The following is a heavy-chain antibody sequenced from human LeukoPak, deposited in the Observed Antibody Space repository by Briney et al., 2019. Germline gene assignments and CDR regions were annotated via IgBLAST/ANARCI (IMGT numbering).Heavy chain of an antibody. CDR1: GYTFTGYY. V-gene: IGHV1-2*06. J-gene: IGHJ4*02. D-gene: IGHD4-17*01. Sequence: GASVTLSCTASGYTFTGYYMHWVRQAPGQGLEWMGRINPNSGGTNYAQKFQGRVTMTRDTSISTAYMELSRLRSDDTAVYYCARYLRGQGGYWGQGTLVTVSS. CDR3: ARYLRGQGGY. CDR2: INPNSGGT.